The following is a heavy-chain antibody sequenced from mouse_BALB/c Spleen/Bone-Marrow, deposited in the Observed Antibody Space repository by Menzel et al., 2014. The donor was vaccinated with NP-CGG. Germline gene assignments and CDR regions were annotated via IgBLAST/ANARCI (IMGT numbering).Heavy chain of an antibody. J-gene: IGHJ3*01. Sequence: HLQSSPVKLARSGVSGMMSCTASGYTFPSCTMHWVTQRPGQGLEWIGYINPSSGYTEYNQKFKDKTTLTADKSSITAYMQLSSLKSEDAAVYYWAYWDLAYCDHATL. D-gene: IGHD4-1*01. CDR1: GYTFPSCT. CDR3: AYWDLAY. V-gene: IGHV1-4*02. CDR2: INPSSGYT.